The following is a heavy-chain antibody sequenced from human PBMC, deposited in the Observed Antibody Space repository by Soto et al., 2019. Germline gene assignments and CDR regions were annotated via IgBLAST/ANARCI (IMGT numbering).Heavy chain of an antibody. CDR3: ARAASVDAY. V-gene: IGHV3-7*01. CDR2: IKQDGSEK. D-gene: IGHD5-12*01. J-gene: IGHJ4*02. CDR1: GFAFSGYW. Sequence: EVQLVESGGDLVQPGGSLRLSCAASGFAFSGYWMSWVRQAPGKGLEGVANIKQDGSEKYYVDSGKGRFTISRDNAKNSLDLQMNSLRVEATAVYYCARAASVDAYWGQGTLVTVSS.